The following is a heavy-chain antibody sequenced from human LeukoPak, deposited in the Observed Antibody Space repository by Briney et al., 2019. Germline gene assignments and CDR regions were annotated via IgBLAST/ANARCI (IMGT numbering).Heavy chain of an antibody. Sequence: GGSLRLSCAASGFTFSNYAMSWVRQAPGKGLEWVSDISGNGGTTYYADSVKGRFTISRDNSKNTLYLQMNSLRVEDTAVYYCAKETIRSRHYWGQGTLVTVSS. CDR2: ISGNGGTT. J-gene: IGHJ4*02. D-gene: IGHD1-14*01. CDR3: AKETIRSRHY. V-gene: IGHV3-23*01. CDR1: GFTFSNYA.